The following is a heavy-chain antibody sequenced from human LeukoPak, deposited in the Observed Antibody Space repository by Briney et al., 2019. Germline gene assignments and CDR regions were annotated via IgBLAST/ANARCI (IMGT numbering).Heavy chain of an antibody. D-gene: IGHD2-21*01. V-gene: IGHV3-73*01. CDR2: IRSKPHNYAT. Sequence: GGSLKLSCAASGFSFSGSAMHWVRQASGKGLEWVGRIRSKPHNYATAYAASVKGRFTLSRDDSENTVFLQMNSLRTEDTAVYYCTPVVGDVVFTNTYWGQGTLVTVSS. J-gene: IGHJ4*02. CDR1: GFSFSGSA. CDR3: TPVVGDVVFTNTY.